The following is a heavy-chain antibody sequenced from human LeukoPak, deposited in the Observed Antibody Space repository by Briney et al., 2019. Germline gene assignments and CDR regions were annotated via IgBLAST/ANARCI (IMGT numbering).Heavy chain of an antibody. J-gene: IGHJ1*01. D-gene: IGHD1-26*01. Sequence: GGSLRLSCAASGFTFSSYAMNWVRQAPGKGLEWVSAISGSGGSTYYADSVKGRFTISRDNSKNTLYLQMNSLRAEDTAVYYCAKDKSYYEFEYFQHWGQGTLVTVSS. V-gene: IGHV3-23*01. CDR2: ISGSGGST. CDR1: GFTFSSYA. CDR3: AKDKSYYEFEYFQH.